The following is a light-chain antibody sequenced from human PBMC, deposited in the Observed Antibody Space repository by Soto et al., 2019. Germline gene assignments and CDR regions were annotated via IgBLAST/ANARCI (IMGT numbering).Light chain of an antibody. CDR3: QQYGTSPIN. CDR2: GAS. J-gene: IGKJ5*01. Sequence: EIVMTQSPATLSVSPGERATLSCRASQSVYNNLAWYQQKPGQAPRLLIFGASSRSSGIPDRFSGSGSGTDFTLTVSRLEPEDFAVYYCQQYGTSPINFGQGTRLEI. V-gene: IGKV3-20*01. CDR1: QSVYNN.